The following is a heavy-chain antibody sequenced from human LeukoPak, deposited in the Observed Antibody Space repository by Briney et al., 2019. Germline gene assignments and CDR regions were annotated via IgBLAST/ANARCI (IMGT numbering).Heavy chain of an antibody. CDR2: IRYDGSNK. CDR1: GFTFSSYG. V-gene: IGHV3-30*02. J-gene: IGHJ4*02. D-gene: IGHD3-22*01. CDR3: AKDEHHYDPDYFDY. Sequence: GGSLRLSCAASGFTFSSYGMHWVRQAPGKGLEWVAFIRYDGSNKYYADSVKGRFTISRDNSKNTLYLQMNSLRAEDTAVFYCAKDEHHYDPDYFDYWGQGTLVTVSS.